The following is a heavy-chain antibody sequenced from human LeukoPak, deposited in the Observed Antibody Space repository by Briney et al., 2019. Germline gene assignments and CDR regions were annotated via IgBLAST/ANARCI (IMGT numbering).Heavy chain of an antibody. V-gene: IGHV1-46*01. CDR2: INPSGGST. J-gene: IGHJ6*02. D-gene: IGHD1-7*01. CDR3: ARGQTGTTHYYYYYGMDV. Sequence: GASVKVSCKASGYTFTSHYMHWVRQAPGQGLEWMGIINPSGGSTSYAQKFQGRVTMTRDTSTSTVYMELSSLRSEDTAVYYCARGQTGTTHYYYYYGMDVWGQGTTVTVSS. CDR1: GYTFTSHY.